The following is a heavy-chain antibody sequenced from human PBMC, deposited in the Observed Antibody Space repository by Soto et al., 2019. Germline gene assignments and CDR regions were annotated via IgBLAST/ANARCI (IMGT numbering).Heavy chain of an antibody. V-gene: IGHV3-23*01. CDR2: ISGSGGST. CDR1: GFTFSSYA. Sequence: EVQLLESGGGLVQPGGSLRLSCAASGFTFSSYAMSWVRQAPGKGLELVSAISGSGGSTYYADSVKGRFTISRDNSKNKRYLQMNSLRAEDTAVYYCAKLAFDYGDEIDYWGQGTLVTVSS. J-gene: IGHJ4*02. CDR3: AKLAFDYGDEIDY. D-gene: IGHD4-17*01.